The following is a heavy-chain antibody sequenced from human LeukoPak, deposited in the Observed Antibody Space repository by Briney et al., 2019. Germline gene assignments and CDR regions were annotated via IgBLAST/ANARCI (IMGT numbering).Heavy chain of an antibody. CDR3: ARDSESVVEDTAMLLFDY. V-gene: IGHV3-7*03. D-gene: IGHD5-18*01. J-gene: IGHJ4*02. CDR2: IKQDGSEK. Sequence: PGGSLRLSCAASGFTFSSYWMSWVRQAPGKGLEWVANIKQDGSEKYYVDSVKGRFTISRGNAKNSLYLQMNSLRAEDTAVYYCARDSESVVEDTAMLLFDYWGQGTLVTVSS. CDR1: GFTFSSYW.